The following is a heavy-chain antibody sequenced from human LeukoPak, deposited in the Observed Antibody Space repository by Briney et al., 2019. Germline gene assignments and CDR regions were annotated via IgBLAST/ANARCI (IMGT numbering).Heavy chain of an antibody. J-gene: IGHJ6*03. CDR1: GGPIYSYY. V-gene: IGHV4-4*07. Sequence: SETLSLTCTVSGGPIYSYYWSWIRQTAGKGLNWIGRWYPVVSTDYNPSLKSRVTMSVDTSKNQFVLKLGAVTAADTAVYYCARLKFYDSTGYTPGHYMDVWGKGTTVTVSS. CDR3: ARLKFYDSTGYTPGHYMDV. D-gene: IGHD3-22*01. CDR2: WYPVVST.